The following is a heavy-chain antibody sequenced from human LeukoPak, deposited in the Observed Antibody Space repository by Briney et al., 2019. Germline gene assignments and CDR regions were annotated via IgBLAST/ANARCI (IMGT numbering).Heavy chain of an antibody. CDR3: AREGLRWLQFSFDY. CDR1: GFTFNSYT. V-gene: IGHV3-30*04. CDR2: ISFDANSK. J-gene: IGHJ4*02. D-gene: IGHD5-24*01. Sequence: GRSLRLSCTASGFTFNSYTIHWVRQAPGKGLEWVAVISFDANSKYYADSVKGRLTISRDNSKNTLYLQMNSLRAEDTAVYYCAREGLRWLQFSFDYWGQGTRVTVSS.